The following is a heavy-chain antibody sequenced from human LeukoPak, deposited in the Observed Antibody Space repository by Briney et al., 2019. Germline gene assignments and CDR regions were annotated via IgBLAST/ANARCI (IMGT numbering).Heavy chain of an antibody. Sequence: GASVKVSCKASGYTFTSYGISWVRQAPGQGLEWMGWISAYNGNTNYAQKLQGRVTMTTDTSTSTASMELRSLTSDDTAVYYCVRDENYGIYINFDFWGQGTLVTVSS. V-gene: IGHV1-18*01. CDR2: ISAYNGNT. CDR3: VRDENYGIYINFDF. D-gene: IGHD4-17*01. CDR1: GYTFTSYG. J-gene: IGHJ4*02.